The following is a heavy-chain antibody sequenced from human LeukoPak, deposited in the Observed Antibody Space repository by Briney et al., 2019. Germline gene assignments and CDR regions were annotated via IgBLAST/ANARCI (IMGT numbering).Heavy chain of an antibody. D-gene: IGHD3-10*01. CDR1: GFTFNTYP. CDR2: ITRSGGT. CDR3: ATWVFLGESCYYDY. Sequence: QPGGSLTLPCAASGFTFNTYPVTWVRQAPRKGLEWVSIITRSGGTFYAASVKGRFTISRDNSTNTLYLQMNSLRAEDTAVFYCATWVFLGESCYYDYWGQGTLVSVA. J-gene: IGHJ4*02. V-gene: IGHV3-23*01.